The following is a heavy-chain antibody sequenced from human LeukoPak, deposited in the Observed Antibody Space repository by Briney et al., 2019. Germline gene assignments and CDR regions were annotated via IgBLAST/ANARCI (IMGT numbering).Heavy chain of an antibody. CDR2: IKQVRSEK. D-gene: IGHD7-27*01. J-gene: IGHJ4*02. V-gene: IGHV3-7*01. CDR1: GFTFTDDW. Sequence: PGRSLRLSCAASGFTFTDDWISWVRQAPGKGLELVANIKQVRSEKYTVHSVKVRFTISRDNAKNSLYRHMTSWRAQDTPGNSFARDLNWETYWGQGTLVSVSS. CDR3: ARDLNWETY.